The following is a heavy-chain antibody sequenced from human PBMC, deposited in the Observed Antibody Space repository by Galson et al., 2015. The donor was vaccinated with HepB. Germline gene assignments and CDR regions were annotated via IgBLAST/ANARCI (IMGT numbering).Heavy chain of an antibody. CDR3: ARGAGYSSGPFDH. CDR1: GFTFRHYT. CDR2: ITNDNNFK. D-gene: IGHD5-18*01. Sequence: SLRLSCAASGFTFRHYTIHWVRQAPGKGLEWVSSITNDNNFKYYADSLKGRVTISRDNAKNSLSLQMNSLRDEDTAVYYCARGAGYSSGPFDHWGQGTLVAVSS. V-gene: IGHV3-21*01. J-gene: IGHJ5*02.